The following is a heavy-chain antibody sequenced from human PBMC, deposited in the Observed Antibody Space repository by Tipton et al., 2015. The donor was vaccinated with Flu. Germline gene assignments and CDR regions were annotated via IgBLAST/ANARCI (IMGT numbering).Heavy chain of an antibody. Sequence: LRLSCTVSGGSISSHYWSWIRQPPGKGLEWIGYTYFTGSTKYSSSLKSRVTISVDTSKNQFSLKLSSVTAADTAVYYCARPYNSGAGRYYGYWGQGTLVTVSS. J-gene: IGHJ4*02. CDR1: GGSISSHY. V-gene: IGHV4-59*08. CDR3: ARPYNSGAGRYYGY. D-gene: IGHD3-10*01. CDR2: TYFTGST.